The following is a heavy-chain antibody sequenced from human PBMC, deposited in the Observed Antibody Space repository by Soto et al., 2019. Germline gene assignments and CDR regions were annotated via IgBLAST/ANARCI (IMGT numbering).Heavy chain of an antibody. D-gene: IGHD4-4*01. CDR3: ARAFEHRDGYSSAWIFDS. J-gene: IGHJ4*02. V-gene: IGHV4-31*01. CDR2: IQNSGST. CDR1: GGSIRSPGYY. Sequence: QVYLQESGPGLVKPSQTLSLTCTVSGGSIRSPGYYWTWIRQHPGMGLEWIGHIQNSGSTRYNPALKRLVAILSDRSKVHFSLTIPSFTSADTAVFYCARAFEHRDGYSSAWIFDSWGQGTQVSVSS.